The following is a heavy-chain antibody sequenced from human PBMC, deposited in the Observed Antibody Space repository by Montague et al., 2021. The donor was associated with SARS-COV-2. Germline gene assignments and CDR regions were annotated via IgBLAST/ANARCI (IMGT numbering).Heavy chain of an antibody. V-gene: IGHV6-1*01. Sequence: CAISGDSVSSNIATWNWIRQSPSIGREWLGRTYYMSKWYNDYAEXVKSRITIDPDTSKHQFSLHLNSVTPEDTAVYYCARIPVGSKYYFDFWGQGTLVAVSS. CDR2: TYYMSKWYN. D-gene: IGHD2-2*01. J-gene: IGHJ4*02. CDR3: ARIPVGSKYYFDF. CDR1: GDSVSSNIAT.